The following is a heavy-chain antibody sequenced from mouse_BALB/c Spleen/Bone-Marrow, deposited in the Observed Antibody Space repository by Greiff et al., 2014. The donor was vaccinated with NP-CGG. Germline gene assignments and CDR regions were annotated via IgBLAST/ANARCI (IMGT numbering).Heavy chain of an antibody. Sequence: EVHLVESGGGLVQPGGSRKLSCAASGFTFRSFGMHWARQAPEKGLEWVAYISGGTSTIYYADTVMGRFTISRDNPNNTLFLQMTSLRSEDTAMYYCVRGGYYVPSYFDSWGQGTTLTVSS. D-gene: IGHD2-3*01. CDR3: VRGGYYVPSYFDS. CDR2: ISGGTSTI. J-gene: IGHJ2*01. CDR1: GFTFRSFG. V-gene: IGHV5-17*02.